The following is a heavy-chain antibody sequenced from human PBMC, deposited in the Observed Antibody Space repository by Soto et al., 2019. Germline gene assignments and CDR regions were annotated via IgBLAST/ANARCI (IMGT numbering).Heavy chain of an antibody. CDR2: IIPIFGTA. D-gene: IGHD2-8*01. CDR3: ARSWWMGYDPTAYYYYGMDV. J-gene: IGHJ6*01. V-gene: IGHV1-69*01. CDR1: GGTFSSYA. Sequence: QVQLVQSGAEVKKPGSSVKVSCKASGGTFSSYAISWVRQAPGQGLEWMGGIIPIFGTANYAQKFQGRVTITVDESTSTAYMELSSLRSEDTAVYYCARSWWMGYDPTAYYYYGMDVWGQGTTVTVSS.